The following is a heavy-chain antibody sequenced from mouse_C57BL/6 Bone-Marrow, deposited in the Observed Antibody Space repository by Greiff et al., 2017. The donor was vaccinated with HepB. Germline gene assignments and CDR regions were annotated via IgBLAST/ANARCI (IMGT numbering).Heavy chain of an antibody. V-gene: IGHV1-50*01. J-gene: IGHJ3*01. Sequence: QVQLQQPGAEFVKPGASVKLSCKASGYTFTSYWMQWVKQRPGQGLEWIGEIDPSDSYINYNQKFKCKATLTVDTSSSTAYMQLSSLRSEDSAVSYGARRASLLSGFFYWGQGTLVTVSA. CDR2: IDPSDSYI. CDR3: ARRASLLSGFFY. D-gene: IGHD3-1*01. CDR1: GYTFTSYW.